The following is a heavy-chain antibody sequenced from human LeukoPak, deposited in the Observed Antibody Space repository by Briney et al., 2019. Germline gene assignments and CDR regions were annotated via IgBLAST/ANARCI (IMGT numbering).Heavy chain of an antibody. CDR2: ISGRDGST. Sequence: GGSLRLSCAASGFTFSSFAMSWVRQAPGKGLEWVSGISGRDGSTYYADSVKGRFTISRDNAKNTLYLQMNSLGAEDTAVYYCAKGGRGSWLLDYWGQGTLVTVSS. D-gene: IGHD2-15*01. CDR3: AKGGRGSWLLDY. J-gene: IGHJ4*02. CDR1: GFTFSSFA. V-gene: IGHV3-23*01.